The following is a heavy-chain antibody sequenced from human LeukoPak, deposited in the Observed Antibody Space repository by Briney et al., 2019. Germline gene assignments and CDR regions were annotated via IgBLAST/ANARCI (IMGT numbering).Heavy chain of an antibody. D-gene: IGHD1-1*01. CDR1: GYTFTDYY. CDR2: ISSYNGNT. CDR3: ARVQLERSGEPFDY. V-gene: IGHV1-18*04. Sequence: ASVKVSCKPSGYTFTDYYMHWVRQAPGQGLKWMGWISSYNGNTKYAEKLQGRVTMPTGTSTSTAYMELRSLRSDDTAVYYCARVQLERSGEPFDYWGQGTLVTVSS. J-gene: IGHJ4*02.